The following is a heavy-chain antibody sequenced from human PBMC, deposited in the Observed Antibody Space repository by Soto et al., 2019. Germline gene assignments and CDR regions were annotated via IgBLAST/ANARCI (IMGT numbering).Heavy chain of an antibody. D-gene: IGHD6-13*01. CDR2: IDASGNT. Sequence: PSETLSLTCTVSVDSITTYYWSWIRQRAGKGLEWIGRIDASGNTNYNPSLNSRVTMSIDTTKKQFSLKLTSVTAADTAIYYCARYSNNWFQTEGMDVWGQGTTVTVSS. V-gene: IGHV4-4*07. CDR1: VDSITTYY. CDR3: ARYSNNWFQTEGMDV. J-gene: IGHJ6*02.